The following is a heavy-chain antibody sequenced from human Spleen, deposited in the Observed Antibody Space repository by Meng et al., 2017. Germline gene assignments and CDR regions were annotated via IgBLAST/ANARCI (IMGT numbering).Heavy chain of an antibody. Sequence: LSCTVSGDSISSSCCYWSWIRQLPGKGPEWIGYVYYSGSTNYNPSLKSRVTISIDMSKNQFSLRLRSVTAADTAVYYCAREKSRNDVGYFDNWGRGTLVTVSS. V-gene: IGHV4-61*01. CDR3: AREKSRNDVGYFDN. CDR1: GDSISSSCCY. J-gene: IGHJ4*02. CDR2: VYYSGST. D-gene: IGHD1-1*01.